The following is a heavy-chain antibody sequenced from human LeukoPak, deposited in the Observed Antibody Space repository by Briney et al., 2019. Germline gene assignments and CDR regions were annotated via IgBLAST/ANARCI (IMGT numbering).Heavy chain of an antibody. CDR3: ARVRGYSGSYPDS. Sequence: GGSPRLSCAASGFTFSSYWMHWVRQVPGKGLVWVSRINNDGSSTSYADSVKGRFTISRDNAKNTLYLQMNSLRAEDTAVYYCARVRGYSGSYPDSWGQEPWSPSPQ. J-gene: IGHJ5*01. CDR2: INNDGSST. V-gene: IGHV3-74*01. CDR1: GFTFSSYW. D-gene: IGHD1-26*01.